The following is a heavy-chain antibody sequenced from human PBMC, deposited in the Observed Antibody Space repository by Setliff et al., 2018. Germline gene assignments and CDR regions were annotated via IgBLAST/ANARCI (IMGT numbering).Heavy chain of an antibody. CDR3: AKEQEITLVPGIIPDAFDL. Sequence: GGSLRLSCAASGFTLNTYGISWVRQAPGKGLEWVTFIRSDGNKKYFGDSVKGRFSISRDNSKNTVYLQMNSLKIEDTAVYFCAKEQEITLVPGIIPDAFDLWGQGTMVTVSS. J-gene: IGHJ3*01. D-gene: IGHD3-10*01. CDR1: GFTLNTYG. V-gene: IGHV3-30*02. CDR2: IRSDGNKK.